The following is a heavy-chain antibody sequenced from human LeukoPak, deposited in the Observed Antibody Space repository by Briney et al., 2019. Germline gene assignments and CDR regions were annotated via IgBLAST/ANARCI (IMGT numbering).Heavy chain of an antibody. J-gene: IGHJ4*02. D-gene: IGHD3-10*01. CDR2: ISERGGST. Sequence: GGSLRLSCVVSGITLSNYGMSWVRQAPGKGLEWVSGISERGGSTNYADSVKGRFIISRDTSKNTVYLQMNSLRVEDTAVYFCAKRGIVIRAVIIIGFHKEAYYFDYRGQGILVTVSS. CDR3: AKRGIVIRAVIIIGFHKEAYYFDY. CDR1: GITLSNYG. V-gene: IGHV3-23*01.